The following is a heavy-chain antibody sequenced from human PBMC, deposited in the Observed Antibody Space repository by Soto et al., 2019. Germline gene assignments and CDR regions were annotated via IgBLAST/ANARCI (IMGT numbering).Heavy chain of an antibody. CDR1: GFTFSTYT. J-gene: IGHJ4*02. CDR3: AKDMRPDGVWDFDY. V-gene: IGHV3-23*01. CDR2: VSQDGTG. D-gene: IGHD4-17*01. Sequence: VQLLESGGGLAQPGGSMRLSCAASGFTFSTYTLSWVRQARGRGPEWVAGVSQDGTGHYADSVKGRFTISRDNSRNTVYLQMSTLRGDDSAVYYCAKDMRPDGVWDFDYWGQGTLVTVFS.